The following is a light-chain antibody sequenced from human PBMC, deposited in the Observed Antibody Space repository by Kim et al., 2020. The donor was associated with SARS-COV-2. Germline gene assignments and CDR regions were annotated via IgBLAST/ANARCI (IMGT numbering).Light chain of an antibody. CDR2: DDN. V-gene: IGLV3-21*03. J-gene: IGLJ2*01. Sequence: SYELTQPPSVSVAPGKTARITCGGNNIGSKSVHWNQQKPGQAPVLVVFDDNDRSAGIPERFSGSNSGNTATLTISRVEAGDEADYYCQVWDSSSDHVVFGGGTQLTVL. CDR1: NIGSKS. CDR3: QVWDSSSDHVV.